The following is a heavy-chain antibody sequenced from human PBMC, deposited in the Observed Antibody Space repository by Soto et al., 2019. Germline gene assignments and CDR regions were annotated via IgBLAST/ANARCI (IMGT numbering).Heavy chain of an antibody. V-gene: IGHV4-31*03. CDR2: INYRGTT. J-gene: IGHJ4*02. D-gene: IGHD6-13*01. CDR3: ARDAPGAAPY. CDR1: GDSMSSGDYY. Sequence: QVQLQESGPGLVKPSQTPSLTCTVSGDSMSSGDYYWNWIRQHPEKGLEWIGYINYRGTTFYNPSLKSRIAISADTSKNQFSLRLTSVTAADTAMYFCARDAPGAAPYWGQGTLVTVSS.